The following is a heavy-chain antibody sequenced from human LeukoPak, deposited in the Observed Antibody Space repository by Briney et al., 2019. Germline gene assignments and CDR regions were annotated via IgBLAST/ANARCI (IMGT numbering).Heavy chain of an antibody. CDR1: GYTFTSNY. D-gene: IGHD6-19*01. CDR2: IYPRGGST. J-gene: IGHJ4*02. Sequence: ASVKVSCKASGYTFTSNYIHWVRQAPGQGLEWMGMIYPRGGSTSYAQKFQGRVTITADESTSTAYTELSSLRSEDTAVYYCARDAVAGTEYYFDYWGQGTLVTVSS. CDR3: ARDAVAGTEYYFDY. V-gene: IGHV1-46*01.